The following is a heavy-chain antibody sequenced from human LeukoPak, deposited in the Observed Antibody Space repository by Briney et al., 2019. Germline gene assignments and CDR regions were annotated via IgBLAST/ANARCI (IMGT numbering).Heavy chain of an antibody. J-gene: IGHJ3*02. D-gene: IGHD3-22*01. CDR3: ARNTYYYDSSGYYRVDAFDI. V-gene: IGHV3-33*01. CDR1: GFTFSSYG. Sequence: PGRSLRLSCAASGFTFSSYGMHWVRQAPGKGLEWVADIWYDGSNKYYAGSVKGRFTISRDNSKNTLYLQMNSLRAEDTAVYYCARNTYYYDSSGYYRVDAFDIWGQGTMVTVSS. CDR2: IWYDGSNK.